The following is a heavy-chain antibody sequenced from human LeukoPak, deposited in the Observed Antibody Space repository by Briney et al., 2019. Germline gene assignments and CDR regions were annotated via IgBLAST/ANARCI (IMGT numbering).Heavy chain of an antibody. J-gene: IGHJ4*02. CDR2: ISSSGSTK. Sequence: GGSLRLSCAASGFTFSSYEMNWVRQAPGKGLEWVSYISSSGSTKYYADSVKGRFTISRDNAKNSLYLQMNSLRDEDTAVYYCARPGSSGWSVNFDYWGQGTMVTVSS. CDR1: GFTFSSYE. V-gene: IGHV3-48*03. D-gene: IGHD6-19*01. CDR3: ARPGSSGWSVNFDY.